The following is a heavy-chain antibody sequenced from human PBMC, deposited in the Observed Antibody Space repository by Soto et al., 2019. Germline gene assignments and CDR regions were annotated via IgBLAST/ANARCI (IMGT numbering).Heavy chain of an antibody. CDR1: GGSISRSSYY. D-gene: IGHD3-22*01. Sequence: SEALSLSCTGSGGSISRSSYYGGWLRQPPGKGREWIGYIYYSGSTYYNPSLKSRVTMSVDTSKNQFSLKLSSVTAVDTAVYYCARNPKREYYYDSSGYSTWSFDLWGRGTLVTVS. J-gene: IGHJ2*01. CDR2: IYYSGST. V-gene: IGHV4-39*07. CDR3: ARNPKREYYYDSSGYSTWSFDL.